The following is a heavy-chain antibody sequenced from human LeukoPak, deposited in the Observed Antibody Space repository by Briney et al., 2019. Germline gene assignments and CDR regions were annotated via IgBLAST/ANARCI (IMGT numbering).Heavy chain of an antibody. J-gene: IGHJ6*03. CDR2: ISSSSSYI. D-gene: IGHD5-24*01. Sequence: PGGSLRLSCAASGFTFSNYGMNWVRQAPGKGPEWVSSISSSSSYIYYADSVKGRFTISRDNAKNSLYLQMNSLRAEDTAVYYCTRGMATITMYYYYYMDVWGEGTTVTVS. CDR3: TRGMATITMYYYYYMDV. CDR1: GFTFSNYG. V-gene: IGHV3-21*01.